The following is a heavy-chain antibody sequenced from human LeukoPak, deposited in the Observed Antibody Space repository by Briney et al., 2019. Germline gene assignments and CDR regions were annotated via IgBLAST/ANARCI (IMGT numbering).Heavy chain of an antibody. J-gene: IGHJ4*02. D-gene: IGHD6-6*01. Sequence: ASVKVSCKVSGYTLTELSMHWVRQAPGKGLEWMGGFDPEDGETSYAQKFQGRVTMTRDTSTSTVYMELSSLRSEDTAVYYCAREGSSSPKSHFDYWGQGTLVTVSS. CDR3: AREGSSSPKSHFDY. CDR2: FDPEDGET. V-gene: IGHV1-24*01. CDR1: GYTLTELS.